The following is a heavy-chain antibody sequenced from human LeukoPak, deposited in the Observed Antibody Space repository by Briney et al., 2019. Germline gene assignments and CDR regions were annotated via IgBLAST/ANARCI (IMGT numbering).Heavy chain of an antibody. CDR2: IYSGGST. V-gene: IGHV3-66*01. CDR3: ARDSVYWFDP. Sequence: GGSLRLSCAASGFTVSSNYMSWVRQAPGKGLEWVSVIYSGGSTYYADSVKGRFTISRNNSKNTLYLQMYSLRAEDTAVYYCARDSVYWFDPWGQGTLVTVSS. CDR1: GFTVSSNY. J-gene: IGHJ5*02. D-gene: IGHD1-14*01.